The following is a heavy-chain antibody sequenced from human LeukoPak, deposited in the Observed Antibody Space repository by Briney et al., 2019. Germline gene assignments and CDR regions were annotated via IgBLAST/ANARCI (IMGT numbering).Heavy chain of an antibody. V-gene: IGHV3-30*19. CDR2: ISYDGSNK. Sequence: GGSLRLSCAASGFTFSSYGMHWVRQAPGKGLEWVAVISYDGSNKYYADSVKGRFTISRDNSKNTLYLQMNSLRAEDTAVYYCAKDLATVTTDSGSWFDPWGQGTLVTVSS. CDR3: AKDLATVTTDSGSWFDP. D-gene: IGHD4-17*01. J-gene: IGHJ5*02. CDR1: GFTFSSYG.